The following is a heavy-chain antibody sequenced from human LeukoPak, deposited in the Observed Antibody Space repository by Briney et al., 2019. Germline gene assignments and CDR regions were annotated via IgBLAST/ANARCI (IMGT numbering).Heavy chain of an antibody. CDR2: IKQDGSEM. Sequence: GGSLRLSCAASGFTFSGYWMSWVRQAPGKGLEWVANIKQDGSEMYYLDSVKGRFIISRDNAKNSLYLQMNSLRAEDTAVYYCARDRGIVAQFDPWGQGTLVIVSS. CDR3: ARDRGIVAQFDP. J-gene: IGHJ5*02. V-gene: IGHV3-7*01. D-gene: IGHD1-26*01. CDR1: GFTFSGYW.